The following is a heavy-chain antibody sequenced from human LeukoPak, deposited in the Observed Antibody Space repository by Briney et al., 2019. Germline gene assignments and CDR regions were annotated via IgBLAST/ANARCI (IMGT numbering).Heavy chain of an antibody. D-gene: IGHD6-19*01. Sequence: ASVTVSCKASGYTFTSYGISWVRQAPGQGLEWMGWISAYNGNTNYAQKLQGRVAMTTDTSTSTAYMELRSLRSDDTAVYYCARDGAALAVAGTVSDYWGQGTLVTVSS. V-gene: IGHV1-18*01. CDR1: GYTFTSYG. CDR2: ISAYNGNT. J-gene: IGHJ4*02. CDR3: ARDGAALAVAGTVSDY.